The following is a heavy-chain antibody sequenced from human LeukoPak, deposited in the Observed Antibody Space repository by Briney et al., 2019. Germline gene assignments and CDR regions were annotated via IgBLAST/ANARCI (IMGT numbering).Heavy chain of an antibody. D-gene: IGHD3-22*01. V-gene: IGHV3-23*01. CDR3: AADRERDPSVYYLV. CDR2: ISASGGST. J-gene: IGHJ4*02. CDR1: GFTFSSSA. Sequence: GSLRLSCAASGFTFSSSAMSWVRQVPGKGLEWVSGISASGGSTSYADSVRGRFTISRDNSKNTLFLQMNSLRAEDSAVYYCAADRERDPSVYYLVGGQGTLITVSS.